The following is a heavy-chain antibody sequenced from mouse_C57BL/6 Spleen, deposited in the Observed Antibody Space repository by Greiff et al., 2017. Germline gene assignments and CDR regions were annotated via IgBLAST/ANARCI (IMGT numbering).Heavy chain of an antibody. CDR2: IHPNSGST. D-gene: IGHD1-1*01. Sequence: QVQLQQPGAELVKPGASVTLSCKASGYTFTSYWMHWVKQRPGQGLEWIGMIHPNSGSTNYNEKFKSKATLTVDKSSSTAYMQLSSLTSEDSAVYYCARVSTTVVDYWGQGTTLTVSS. J-gene: IGHJ2*01. CDR3: ARVSTTVVDY. V-gene: IGHV1-64*01. CDR1: GYTFTSYW.